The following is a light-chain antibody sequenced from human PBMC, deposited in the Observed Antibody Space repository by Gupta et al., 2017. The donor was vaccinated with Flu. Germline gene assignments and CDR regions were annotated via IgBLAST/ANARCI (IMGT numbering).Light chain of an antibody. CDR2: GAS. CDR1: HSVRSRY. J-gene: IGKJ2*01. V-gene: IGKV3-20*01. CDR3: QQEGSSPYA. Sequence: GTMQLSPADRDTRSCGTRHSVRSRYLDWYQQRPGQAPRLLIYGASSRAKGLPDRFSGSGSGTEFTLTISRREPEDFAVYYCQQEGSSPYAFGQGTKLEIK.